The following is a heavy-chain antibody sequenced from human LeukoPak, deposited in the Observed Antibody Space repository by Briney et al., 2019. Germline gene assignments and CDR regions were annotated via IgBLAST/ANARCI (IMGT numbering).Heavy chain of an antibody. Sequence: PSETLSLTCTVSGGSISSNEYYWSWIRQPPGKGLEWIGYIYYSESTYFNPSLQSRLTISVDTSESQFSLMLTSVTAADTAVYYCARDSVVTPGYFDYWGQGILVTVSS. D-gene: IGHD4-23*01. CDR2: IYYSEST. V-gene: IGHV4-30-4*01. CDR1: GGSISSNEYY. CDR3: ARDSVVTPGYFDY. J-gene: IGHJ4*02.